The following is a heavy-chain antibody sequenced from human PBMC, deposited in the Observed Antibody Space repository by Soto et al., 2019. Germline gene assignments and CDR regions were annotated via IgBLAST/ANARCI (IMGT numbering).Heavy chain of an antibody. J-gene: IGHJ4*02. V-gene: IGHV1-3*01. CDR1: GYTFTSYA. D-gene: IGHD3-3*01. CDR2: INAGNGNT. Sequence: ASVKVSCKASGYTFTSYAMHWVRQAPGQRLEWMGWINAGNGNTKYSQKFQGRVTITRDTSASTAYMELSSLRSEDTAVYYCARAPTTPYYDFWSGYYSGPDYWAQGTLVTVSS. CDR3: ARAPTTPYYDFWSGYYSGPDY.